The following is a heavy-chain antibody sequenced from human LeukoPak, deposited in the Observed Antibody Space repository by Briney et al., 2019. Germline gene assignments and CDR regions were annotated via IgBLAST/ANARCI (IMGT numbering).Heavy chain of an antibody. V-gene: IGHV3-21*01. CDR2: ITSGSSYI. CDR3: ARISCTGDSCRPYSYYDMDV. J-gene: IGHJ6*02. CDR1: GFIFSSYS. D-gene: IGHD2-15*01. Sequence: GGSLRLSCAASGFIFSSYSMTWVRQAPGKGLEWVSSITSGSSYIYYSDSVKGRFTISRDNAKNSLYLQLNSLRAEDTAVYYCARISCTGDSCRPYSYYDMDVWGQGTTVTVSS.